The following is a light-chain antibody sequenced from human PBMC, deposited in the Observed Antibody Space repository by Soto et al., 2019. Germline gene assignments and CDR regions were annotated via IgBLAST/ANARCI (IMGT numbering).Light chain of an antibody. CDR1: QSISVW. CDR3: QQLNSFPLT. CDR2: AAS. V-gene: IGKV1-5*01. J-gene: IGKJ4*01. Sequence: IQMTQSPYTLSASVGDSVTITCRASQSISVWLAWYKTTPGKATNLLIYAASTLQSGVPSRVSGSGSGTDVTLTISSLQPEDFATYYGQQLNSFPLTFGGGTKVDIK.